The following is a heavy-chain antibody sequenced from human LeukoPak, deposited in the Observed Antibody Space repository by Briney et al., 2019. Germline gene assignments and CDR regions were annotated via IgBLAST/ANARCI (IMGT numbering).Heavy chain of an antibody. CDR2: IRGSGDST. D-gene: IGHD3-22*01. CDR3: ARVKYYYDSSGHSGYYYYMDV. V-gene: IGHV3-23*01. J-gene: IGHJ6*03. CDR1: GFPFSAYA. Sequence: PGGSLRLSCAASGFPFSAYAMSWVRQAPGKGLEWVSGIRGSGDSTYYAESVKGRFTIYRDNSKNTLYLQMNSLRAEDTAVYYCARVKYYYDSSGHSGYYYYMDVWGKGTTVTVSS.